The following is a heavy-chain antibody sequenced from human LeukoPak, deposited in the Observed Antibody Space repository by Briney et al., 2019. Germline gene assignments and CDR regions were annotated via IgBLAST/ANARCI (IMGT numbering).Heavy chain of an antibody. CDR1: GGSISSYY. D-gene: IGHD3-22*01. J-gene: IGHJ4*02. Sequence: SDTLSLTCTVSGGSISSYYWSWIRQSPGKGLEWIGYIYYSGSTNYNPSLKSRVTISGDTSKNQFSLKLRSVTTADTAVYYCASNYDSSGYYFDYWGQGTLVTVSS. V-gene: IGHV4-59*01. CDR2: IYYSGST. CDR3: ASNYDSSGYYFDY.